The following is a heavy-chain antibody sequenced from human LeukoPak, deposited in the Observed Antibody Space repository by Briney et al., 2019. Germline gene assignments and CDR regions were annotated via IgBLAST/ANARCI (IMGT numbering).Heavy chain of an antibody. CDR3: ARAAAAAGPNYYFDY. J-gene: IGHJ4*02. CDR2: IIPIFGTA. CDR1: GGTFSSYA. D-gene: IGHD6-13*01. Sequence: SVKVSCKASGGTFSSYAISWVRQAPGQGLEWMGGIIPIFGTANYAQKFQGRVTITADESTSTAYMELSSLRSEDTAVYYCARAAAAAGPNYYFDYWGQGTLVTVSS. V-gene: IGHV1-69*13.